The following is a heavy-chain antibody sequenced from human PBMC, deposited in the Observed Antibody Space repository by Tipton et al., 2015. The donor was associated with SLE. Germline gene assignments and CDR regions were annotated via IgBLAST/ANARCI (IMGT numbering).Heavy chain of an antibody. Sequence: TLSLTCTVSGGSISGSNYYWDWIRQPPGKGPEWIGYIYYSGSTYYNPSLKSRLSISMDTSKNQFSLRLNSVTAADTAVYYCARRTGIAVTGTHFDRWGQGTLVTVSS. J-gene: IGHJ4*02. CDR3: ARRTGIAVTGTHFDR. D-gene: IGHD6-19*01. V-gene: IGHV4-39*07. CDR1: GGSISGSNYY. CDR2: IYYSGST.